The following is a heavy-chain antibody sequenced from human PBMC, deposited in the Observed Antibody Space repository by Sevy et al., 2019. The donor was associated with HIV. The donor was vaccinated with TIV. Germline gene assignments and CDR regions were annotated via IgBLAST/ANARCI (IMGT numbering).Heavy chain of an antibody. CDR2: IRYDGSNK. CDR3: AKGPHPAVTTSYGMDV. CDR1: GFTFNTYG. Sequence: GGSLRLSCAASGFTFNTYGMHWVRQAPGKGLEWVTFIRYDGSNKYYADSVRGRFTISRDNSKNTLCLQMNSLRAEDTAVYYCAKGPHPAVTTSYGMDVWGQGTTVTVSS. J-gene: IGHJ6*02. V-gene: IGHV3-30*02. D-gene: IGHD4-17*01.